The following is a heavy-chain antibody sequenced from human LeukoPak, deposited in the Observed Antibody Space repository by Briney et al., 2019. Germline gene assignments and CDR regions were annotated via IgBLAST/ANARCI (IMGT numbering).Heavy chain of an antibody. CDR2: IYSRGSA. V-gene: IGHV4-4*08. CDR3: ARGDSNRFDP. D-gene: IGHD2-21*02. Sequence: PSETLSLTCTVSGGSISGHYWSWIRQPPGKGLEWIGYIYSRGSANYNPYLESRVSLSVDTSKNQFSLRLTSVTAADAAVYYCARGDSNRFDPWGQGTLVTVSS. J-gene: IGHJ5*02. CDR1: GGSISGHY.